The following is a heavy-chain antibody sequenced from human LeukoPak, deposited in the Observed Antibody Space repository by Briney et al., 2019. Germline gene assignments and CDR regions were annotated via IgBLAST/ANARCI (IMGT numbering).Heavy chain of an antibody. Sequence: SETLSLTCTVSGASISSSSYYWGWIRQPPGKGLEWIGIIYYSGSTHYNPSLKSRVTISVDTSKNQFSLKLSSVTAADTAAYYCARSSIVATMHYFDYWGQGTLVTVSS. J-gene: IGHJ4*02. V-gene: IGHV4-39*07. CDR3: ARSSIVATMHYFDY. D-gene: IGHD2-2*01. CDR1: GASISSSSYY. CDR2: IYYSGST.